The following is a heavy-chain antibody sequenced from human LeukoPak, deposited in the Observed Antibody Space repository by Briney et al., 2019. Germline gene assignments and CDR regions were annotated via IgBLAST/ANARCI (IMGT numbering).Heavy chain of an antibody. J-gene: IGHJ4*02. Sequence: SVKVSCKASGGTFSSYAISWVRQAPGQGLEWMGRIIPIFGTANYAQKFQGSVTITTDESTSTAYMELSSLRPEDTAVYYCALDTIFGVVITGYNWGQGTLVTVSS. CDR1: GGTFSSYA. CDR2: IIPIFGTA. D-gene: IGHD3-3*01. V-gene: IGHV1-69*05. CDR3: ALDTIFGVVITGYN.